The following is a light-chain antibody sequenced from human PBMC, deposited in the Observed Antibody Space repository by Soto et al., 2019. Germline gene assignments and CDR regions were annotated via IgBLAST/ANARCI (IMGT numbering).Light chain of an antibody. V-gene: IGLV2-23*01. CDR3: CSYAGSGIGV. CDR2: EGT. Sequence: QSALTQPASVSGSPGQSITISCTGTSRDVGNYNLVSWYQQHPGKAPKVMIYEGTKRPSGISNRFSGSKSGNTASLTISGLQAEDESDYYCCSYAGSGIGVFGGGTKLTVL. J-gene: IGLJ3*02. CDR1: SRDVGNYNL.